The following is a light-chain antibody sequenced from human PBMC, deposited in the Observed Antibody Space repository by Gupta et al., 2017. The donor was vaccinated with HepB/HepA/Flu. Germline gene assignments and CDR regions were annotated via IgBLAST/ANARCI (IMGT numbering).Light chain of an antibody. Sequence: QAGLTQPPSVSKGLRQTATLTCTGNSNNVGNQGAAWLQQHQGHPPKLLSYKNNNRPSGISERFSASRSGNTASLTITGLQPEDEADDYCSAWDSSRSAQVFGGGTKLTVL. V-gene: IGLV10-54*04. CDR3: SAWDSSRSAQV. J-gene: IGLJ2*01. CDR2: KNN. CDR1: SNNVGNQG.